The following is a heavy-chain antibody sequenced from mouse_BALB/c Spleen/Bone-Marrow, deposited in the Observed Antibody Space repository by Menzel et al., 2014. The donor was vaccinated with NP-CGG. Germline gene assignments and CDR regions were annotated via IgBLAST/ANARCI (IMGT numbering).Heavy chain of an antibody. Sequence: VQLQQSGAELVKPGASVKLSCTASGFNIKDTYIHWVKRRPEQGLEWIGRIDPENGNIKYDPKFQVKATITADTSSNTAYLQLSSLTSEDTAVYYCTRRGFDCWGQGTTLKVSS. J-gene: IGHJ2*01. V-gene: IGHV14-3*02. CDR2: IDPENGNI. CDR3: TRRGFDC. CDR1: GFNIKDTY.